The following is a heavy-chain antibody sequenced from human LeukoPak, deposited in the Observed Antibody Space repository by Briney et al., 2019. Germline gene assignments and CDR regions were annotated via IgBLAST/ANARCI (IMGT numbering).Heavy chain of an antibody. CDR1: GFTFNSYA. J-gene: IGHJ4*02. CDR3: AKRGGYETMAAFDY. CDR2: ISPGGSDT. D-gene: IGHD3-10*01. Sequence: PGGSLRLSCAASGFTFNSYAMSWVRQAPGKGLEWVSAISPGGSDTYYADSVRGRFTISRDNSKSTLYLQMSSLRAEDSAVYYCAKRGGYETMAAFDYWGQGTLATVSS. V-gene: IGHV3-23*01.